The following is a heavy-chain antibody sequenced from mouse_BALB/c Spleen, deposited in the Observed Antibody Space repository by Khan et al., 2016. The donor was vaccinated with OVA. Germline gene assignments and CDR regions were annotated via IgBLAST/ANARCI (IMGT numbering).Heavy chain of an antibody. Sequence: VQLKESGPGLVKPSQTVSLTCTVTGISITSGNYRWSWIRQFPGNKLEWIGNIYYSGTVTYNPSLTSRTTITSDTSKNQVFLEMNSLTAEDTATYYGARDYGSLYWYFDVWGAGTTVTVSS. J-gene: IGHJ1*01. CDR2: IYYSGTV. CDR3: ARDYGSLYWYFDV. CDR1: GISITSGNYR. V-gene: IGHV3-5*02. D-gene: IGHD1-1*01.